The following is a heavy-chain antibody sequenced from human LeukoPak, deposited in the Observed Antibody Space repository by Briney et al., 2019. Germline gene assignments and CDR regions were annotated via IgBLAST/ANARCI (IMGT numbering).Heavy chain of an antibody. CDR1: GGSISSGGFY. V-gene: IGHV4-31*03. Sequence: SETLSLTCTVSGGSISSGGFYWSWIRQHPGKGLEWIGYIYYSGSTYYNPSLKSRVTISVDTSKNQFSLKLSSVTAADTAVYYCARDSGHLDAFDIWGQGTMATVSS. D-gene: IGHD2-15*01. CDR3: ARDSGHLDAFDI. CDR2: IYYSGST. J-gene: IGHJ3*02.